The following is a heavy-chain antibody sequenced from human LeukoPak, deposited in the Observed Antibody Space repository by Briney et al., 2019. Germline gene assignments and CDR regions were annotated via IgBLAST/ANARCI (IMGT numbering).Heavy chain of an antibody. D-gene: IGHD3-10*01. CDR3: ARDKTLWFGESGYSDY. CDR1: GYTFISYA. V-gene: IGHV1-18*01. CDR2: ISAYNGNT. J-gene: IGHJ4*02. Sequence: GASVKVSCKASGYTFISYAMNWVRQAPGQGLEWMGWISAYNGNTNYAQKLQGRVTMTTDTSTSTAYMELRSLRSDDTAVYYCARDKTLWFGESGYSDYWGQGTLVTVSS.